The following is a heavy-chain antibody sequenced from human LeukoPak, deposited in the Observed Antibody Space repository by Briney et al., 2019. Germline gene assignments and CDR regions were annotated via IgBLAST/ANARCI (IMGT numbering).Heavy chain of an antibody. V-gene: IGHV4-38-2*02. CDR2: MYHSGST. Sequence: SETLSLTCTVSGYSISSGYYWGWIRQPPGKGLEWIGSMYHSGSTYYNPSLKSRVTISVDTSKNQFSLKLSSVTAADTAVYYCARVAIVAAGTSDYFDYWGQGTLVTVSS. CDR3: ARVAIVAAGTSDYFDY. J-gene: IGHJ4*02. D-gene: IGHD6-13*01. CDR1: GYSISSGYY.